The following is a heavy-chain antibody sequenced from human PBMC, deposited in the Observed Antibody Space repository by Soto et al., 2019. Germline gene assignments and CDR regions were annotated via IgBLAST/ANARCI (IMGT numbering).Heavy chain of an antibody. J-gene: IGHJ5*02. CDR3: AREDVAAGTSNWFDP. D-gene: IGHD6-13*01. CDR1: GGSISSSSYY. Sequence: SETLSITCTVSGGSISSSSYYWGWIRQPPGKGLEWIGSIYYSGSTYYNPSLKSRVTISVDTSKNQFSLKLSSVTAADTAVYYCAREDVAAGTSNWFDPWGQGTLVTVSS. V-gene: IGHV4-39*02. CDR2: IYYSGST.